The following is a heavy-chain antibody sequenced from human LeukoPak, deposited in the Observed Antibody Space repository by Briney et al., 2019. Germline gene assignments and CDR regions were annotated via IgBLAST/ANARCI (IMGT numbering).Heavy chain of an antibody. D-gene: IGHD3-10*01. CDR3: ARRGEYYYGSGTATDGYYMDV. V-gene: IGHV4-39*01. CDR1: GGSFSSYY. CDR2: IYYSGST. Sequence: SETLSLTGAVYGGSFSSYYGGWIRQPPGKGREWLGSIYYSGSTYYNPSPKSRAPISVDTSRNQFPPRLGAVPAPAAAVYYCARRGEYYYGSGTATDGYYMDVWGKGTTVTVSS. J-gene: IGHJ6*03.